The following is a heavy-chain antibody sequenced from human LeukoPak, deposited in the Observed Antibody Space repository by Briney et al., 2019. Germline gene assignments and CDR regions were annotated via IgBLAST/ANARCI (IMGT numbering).Heavy chain of an antibody. J-gene: IGHJ6*02. CDR1: GFTFSNYD. V-gene: IGHV3-13*01. CDR3: ARGSSSSSGCYERLNGLDV. D-gene: IGHD2-2*01. CDR2: FHTAGGT. Sequence: PGGSLRLSCAASGFTFSNYDMHWVRQATGKGLEWVSAFHTAGGTHYSGSVKGRFATSRENAKNSFYLQMKNLRAGDTAVYYCARGSSSSSGCYERLNGLDVWGQGTPVTVSS.